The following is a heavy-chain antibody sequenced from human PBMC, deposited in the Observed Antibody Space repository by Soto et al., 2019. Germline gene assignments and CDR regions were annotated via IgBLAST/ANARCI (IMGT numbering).Heavy chain of an antibody. CDR2: IYTSGTT. V-gene: IGHV3-53*01. D-gene: IGHD2-2*01. CDR3: AREGVVPAAMLDYYYGMDV. J-gene: IGHJ6*02. Sequence: PGGSLRLSCAATGFNIKDKYMSWVRQAPGKGLERVSVIYTSGTTYYADSVKGRFTIFRDNFENTLYLQMNNLRAEDTAVYYCAREGVVPAAMLDYYYGMDVWGQGTTVTVSS. CDR1: GFNIKDKY.